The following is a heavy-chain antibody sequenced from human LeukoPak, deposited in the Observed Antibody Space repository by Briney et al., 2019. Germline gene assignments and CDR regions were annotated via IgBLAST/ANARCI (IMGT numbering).Heavy chain of an antibody. J-gene: IGHJ4*02. CDR2: ISYDGSNK. V-gene: IGHV3-30*18. CDR3: AKNRAAFDY. CDR1: GFTFSSYG. Sequence: GGSLRLSCAASGFTFSSYGMHWVRQAPGKGLEWVAVISYDGSNKYYADSVKGRFTISRDNSKNTLYLQMNSLRAEDTAVYYCAKNRAAFDYWGQGTLVTVSS. D-gene: IGHD6-25*01.